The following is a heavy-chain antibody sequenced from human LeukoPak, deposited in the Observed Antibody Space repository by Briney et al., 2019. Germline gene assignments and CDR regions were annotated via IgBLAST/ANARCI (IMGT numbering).Heavy chain of an antibody. CDR1: GLSFSSYY. D-gene: IGHD3-10*01. Sequence: SETLSLTCAAYGLSFSSYYWSWVRQPPGKGLEWIGEINHSGSTNYNPSLKSRVTISVDTSKNQFSLKLSSVTAADTAVYYCARAKKTASLWYGELLLDYWGQGTLVTVSS. V-gene: IGHV4-34*01. J-gene: IGHJ4*02. CDR3: ARAKKTASLWYGELLLDY. CDR2: INHSGST.